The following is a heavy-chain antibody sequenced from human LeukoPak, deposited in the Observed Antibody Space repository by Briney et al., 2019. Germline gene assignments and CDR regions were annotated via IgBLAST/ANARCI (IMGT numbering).Heavy chain of an antibody. CDR3: ARARGSLWFGELSDY. D-gene: IGHD3-10*01. CDR2: ISYDGSNK. V-gene: IGHV3-30*04. Sequence: GRSLRLSCAASGFTFSSYAMHWVRQAPGKGLEWVAVISYDGSNKYYADSVKGRFTISRDNSKNTLYLQMNSLRAEDTAVYYCARARGSLWFGELSDYWGQGTLVTVSS. J-gene: IGHJ4*02. CDR1: GFTFSSYA.